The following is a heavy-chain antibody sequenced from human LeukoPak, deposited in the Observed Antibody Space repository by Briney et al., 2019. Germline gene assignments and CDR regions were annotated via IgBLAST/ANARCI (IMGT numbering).Heavy chain of an antibody. V-gene: IGHV3-66*01. J-gene: IGHJ5*02. CDR2: IYSGGST. Sequence: PGGSLRLSCAASGFTVSSNYMSWVRQGPGKGLEWVSVIYSGGSTYYADSVKGRFTISRDNSKNTLYLQMNSLRAEDTAVYYCAKGSLKSSSSSHWFDPWGQGTLVTVSS. CDR1: GFTVSSNY. CDR3: AKGSLKSSSSSHWFDP. D-gene: IGHD6-6*01.